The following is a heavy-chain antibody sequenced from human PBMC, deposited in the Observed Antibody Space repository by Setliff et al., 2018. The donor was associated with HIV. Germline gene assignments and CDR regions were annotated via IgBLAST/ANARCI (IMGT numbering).Heavy chain of an antibody. J-gene: IGHJ4*02. D-gene: IGHD3-9*01. CDR3: ARQDIPTGYYLFDY. CDR1: GHKFTGHH. V-gene: IGHV1-2*06. CDR2: ISPNMGDT. Sequence: ASVKVSCKASGHKFTGHHIQWMRQAPGQGLEWMGRISPNMGDTQYAQKFQGRIIMTRDTSINTVYMELSSLTSDDTALYYCARQDIPTGYYLFDYWGQGTQVTVSS.